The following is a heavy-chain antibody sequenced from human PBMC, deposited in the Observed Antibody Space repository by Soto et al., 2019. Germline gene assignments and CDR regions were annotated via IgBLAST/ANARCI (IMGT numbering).Heavy chain of an antibody. CDR3: ARGVSAGVEY. D-gene: IGHD1-26*01. CDR2: MQPSTGRT. J-gene: IGHJ4*02. CDR1: GYSFTSLD. Sequence: GASVKVSCKASGYSFTSLDINWVRQTAGQGLEWMGWMQPSTGRTGYAQKFQGRVTMTRDTSIDTAYMELTTLTSDDTAFYYCARGVSAGVEYWGQATLGNVSS. V-gene: IGHV1-8*01.